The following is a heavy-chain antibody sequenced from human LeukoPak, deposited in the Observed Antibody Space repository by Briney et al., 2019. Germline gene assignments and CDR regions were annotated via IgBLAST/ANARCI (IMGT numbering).Heavy chain of an antibody. CDR3: ARDRWGYYFDY. V-gene: IGHV4-59*13. CDR1: GGSISSYY. CDR2: IYYSGST. Sequence: SETLSLTCTVSGGSISSYYWSWIRQPPGKGRGWIWYIYYSGSTNYTPALKSRVTISVATSKNQFSLRLSSVTAADTAVYYCARDRWGYYFDYWGQGTLVTVSS. J-gene: IGHJ4*02. D-gene: IGHD3-16*01.